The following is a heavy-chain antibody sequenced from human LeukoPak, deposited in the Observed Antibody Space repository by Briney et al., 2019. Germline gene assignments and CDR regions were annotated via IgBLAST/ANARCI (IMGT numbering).Heavy chain of an antibody. V-gene: IGHV4-34*01. Sequence: SETLSLTCAVYGGSFSGYYWSWIRQPPGKGLEWIGEVNHSGGTNYNPSLKSRVTISVDTSKNQFSLKLSSVTAADTAVYYCARSLGYCSGGSCDFDYWGQGTLVTVSS. CDR2: VNHSGGT. D-gene: IGHD2-15*01. J-gene: IGHJ4*02. CDR3: ARSLGYCSGGSCDFDY. CDR1: GGSFSGYY.